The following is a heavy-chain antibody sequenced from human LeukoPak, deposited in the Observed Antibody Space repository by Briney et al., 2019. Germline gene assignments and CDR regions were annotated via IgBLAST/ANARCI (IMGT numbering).Heavy chain of an antibody. CDR3: ATDRLSGLSNWFDP. CDR1: GFTFDDYA. CDR2: ISWNSGSI. D-gene: IGHD6-25*01. V-gene: IGHV3-9*01. J-gene: IGHJ5*02. Sequence: PGGSLRLSCAASGFTFDDYAMHWVRQAPGKGLEWVSGISWNSGSIGYADSVKGRFTISRDNAKNSLYLQMNSLRAEDTALYYFATDRLSGLSNWFDPWGQGTLVTVSS.